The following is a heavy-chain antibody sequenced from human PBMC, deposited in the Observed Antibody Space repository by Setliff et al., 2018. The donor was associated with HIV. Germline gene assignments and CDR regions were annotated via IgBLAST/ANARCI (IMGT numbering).Heavy chain of an antibody. D-gene: IGHD1-26*01. J-gene: IGHJ3*02. CDR2: ISAGGGST. CDR1: GFTFSSYA. Sequence: QTGGSLRLSCAASGFTFSSYAMSWVRQAPGKGLEWVSAISAGGGSTYYADSVKGRFTISRDNSKNTLYLQMNSLRAEDTAVYYCAKKLGVGEYSASEDAFDIWGQGTMVTVSS. V-gene: IGHV3-23*01. CDR3: AKKLGVGEYSASEDAFDI.